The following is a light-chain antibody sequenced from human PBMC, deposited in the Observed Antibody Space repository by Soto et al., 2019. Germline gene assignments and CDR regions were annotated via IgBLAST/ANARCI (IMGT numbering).Light chain of an antibody. Sequence: EILMTQSPATLSVSPGERATLSCRASQSVSSNLAWYQQKPGQTPSLLIYGASTRATGIPARFSGSGSGTEFTLTISRLQSEDFAVYYCQQYNTSPPLTFVGGTKVEIK. CDR2: GAS. CDR3: QQYNTSPPLT. V-gene: IGKV3-15*01. CDR1: QSVSSN. J-gene: IGKJ4*01.